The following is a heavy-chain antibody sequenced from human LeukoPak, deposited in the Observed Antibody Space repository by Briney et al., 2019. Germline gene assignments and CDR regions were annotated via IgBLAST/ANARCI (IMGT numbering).Heavy chain of an antibody. D-gene: IGHD2-15*01. CDR1: GFTFSSYA. J-gene: IGHJ4*02. Sequence: GGSLRLSCAASGFTFSSYAMSWVRQAPGKGLEWVSAISGSGGSTYYADSVKGRFTISRDNSKNTLYLQMNSLRAGDTAVYHCAKGTLEYCSGASCYPLDYWGQGTLVTVSS. CDR2: ISGSGGST. V-gene: IGHV3-23*01. CDR3: AKGTLEYCSGASCYPLDY.